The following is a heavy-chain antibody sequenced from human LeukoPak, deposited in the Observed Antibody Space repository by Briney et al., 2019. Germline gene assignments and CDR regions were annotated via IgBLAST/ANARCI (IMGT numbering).Heavy chain of an antibody. J-gene: IGHJ4*02. Sequence: SETLSLTCAVYGGSFSGYYWSWIRQPPGKGLEWIGEINHSGSTNYNPSLKSRVTISVDTSKNQFSLKLSSVTAADTAVYYCARRIAAAGRGTASIYFDYWGQGTLVTVSS. V-gene: IGHV4-34*01. CDR1: GGSFSGYY. D-gene: IGHD6-13*01. CDR3: ARRIAAAGRGTASIYFDY. CDR2: INHSGST.